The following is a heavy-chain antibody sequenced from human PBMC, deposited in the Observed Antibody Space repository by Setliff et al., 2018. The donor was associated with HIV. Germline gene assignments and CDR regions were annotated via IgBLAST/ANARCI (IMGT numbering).Heavy chain of an antibody. J-gene: IGHJ4*02. Sequence: ASVKVSCKASGYTFTSNYIHWVRQAPGQGLEWMGIINPSGGRATYAQKFQGRVAMNTDTSTNTIYMELSRLRSDDTGIYFCARDLPVAGTSDNWGQGTLVTVSS. V-gene: IGHV1-46*01. D-gene: IGHD6-19*01. CDR3: ARDLPVAGTSDN. CDR2: INPSGGRA. CDR1: GYTFTSNY.